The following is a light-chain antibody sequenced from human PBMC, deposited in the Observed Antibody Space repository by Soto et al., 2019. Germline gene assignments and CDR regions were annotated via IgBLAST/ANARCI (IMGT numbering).Light chain of an antibody. J-gene: IGLJ3*02. CDR3: AAWDGSLNGWV. Sequence: QSVLTQAPSASGTPGQRGTISCSGSSSSIGSNTVSWYQQVPGTAPKLLIYSNDQRPSGVPDRFSGSKSGTSASLAIGGLQSEDEADYYCAAWDGSLNGWVFGGGTKLTVL. V-gene: IGLV1-44*01. CDR2: SND. CDR1: SSSIGSNT.